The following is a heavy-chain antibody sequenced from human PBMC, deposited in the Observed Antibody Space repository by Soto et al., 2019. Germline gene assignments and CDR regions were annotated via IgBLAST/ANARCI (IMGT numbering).Heavy chain of an antibody. D-gene: IGHD3-9*01. V-gene: IGHV3-30*04. CDR2: ISYDGRNS. J-gene: IGHJ4*02. Sequence: VESGGGVVQPGRSLRLSCAASGFTFTAFAVHWVRQAPGKGLEWVGVISYDGRNSHFADSVKGRLTISRDNSKNTVFLQMNSLTTEDTAVYYCAKDRYFDSYHFDYWGQGTRVTVSS. CDR3: AKDRYFDSYHFDY. CDR1: GFTFTAFA.